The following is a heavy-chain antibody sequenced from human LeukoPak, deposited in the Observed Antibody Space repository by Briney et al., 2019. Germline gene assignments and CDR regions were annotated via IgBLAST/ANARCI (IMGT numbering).Heavy chain of an antibody. D-gene: IGHD3-10*01. CDR2: IYYSRST. CDR1: GGSISSHY. V-gene: IGHV4-59*11. J-gene: IGHJ4*02. CDR3: ASMVRGVNPNFDY. Sequence: SETLSLTCTVSGGSISSHYWSWIRQPPGKGLEWLGYIYYSRSTNYNPSLKSRVTISVDTSKNQFSLKLSSVTAADTAVYYCASMVRGVNPNFDYWGQGTLVTVSS.